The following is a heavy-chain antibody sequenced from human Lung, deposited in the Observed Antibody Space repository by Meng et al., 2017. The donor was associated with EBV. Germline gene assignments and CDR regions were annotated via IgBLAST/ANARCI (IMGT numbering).Heavy chain of an antibody. CDR3: ASSDYYRSDY. J-gene: IGHJ4*02. V-gene: IGHV4-4*03. CDR1: VGSISRGDW. CDR2: YSHRGCN. D-gene: IGHD3-22*01. Sequence: LQQSGPESSKTLEPRSTSCAVFVGSISRGDWWSWVRQPTGKGLEGIGEYSHRGCNNYSPSLKSRVTISLDKSKNQLSLKLNSVTAADTAVYYCASSDYYRSDYWGQGTLVTVSS.